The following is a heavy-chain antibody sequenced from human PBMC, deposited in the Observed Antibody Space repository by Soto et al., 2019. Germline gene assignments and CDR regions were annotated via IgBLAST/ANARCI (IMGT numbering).Heavy chain of an antibody. CDR2: ISHGGST. J-gene: IGHJ4*02. D-gene: IGHD1-26*01. V-gene: IGHV4-30-2*01. CDR3: ARAKDMATTLDY. Sequence: SETLSLTCTVSGDSISSGDNSWSWIRQPPGRGLEWIGYISHGGSTYYNPSLKSRVTFSLDKSNNQVSLKLTSVTAADTAVYYCARAKDMATTLDYWGQGTLVTVSS. CDR1: GDSISSGDNS.